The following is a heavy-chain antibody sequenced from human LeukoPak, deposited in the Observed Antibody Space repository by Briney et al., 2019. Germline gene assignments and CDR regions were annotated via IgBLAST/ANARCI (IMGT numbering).Heavy chain of an antibody. CDR3: ASWWPLSPGY. V-gene: IGHV3-21*01. D-gene: IGHD2-15*01. CDR2: ISSSSSYI. J-gene: IGHJ4*02. Sequence: KPGGSLRLSCAASGFTFSSYSMNWVRQAPGKGLEWVSSISSSSSYIYYADSVKGRFTISRDNAKNSLYLQMNSLRAEDTAVYYCASWWPLSPGYWGRGTLVTVSS. CDR1: GFTFSSYS.